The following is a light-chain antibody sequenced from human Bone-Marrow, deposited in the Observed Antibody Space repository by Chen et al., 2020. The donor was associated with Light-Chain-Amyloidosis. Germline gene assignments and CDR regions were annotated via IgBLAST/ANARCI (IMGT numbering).Light chain of an antibody. V-gene: IGLV3-25*03. CDR3: QSAYSSGTYEVI. J-gene: IGLJ2*01. Sequence: SYELTQPPSVSVSPGQTARITCSGDDLPTKYAYWYQQKPGQAPVLVIHRDTERPSGISERFACSSSGTTATLTISGVQAEDEADYLCQSAYSSGTYEVIFCGGTKLSVL. CDR1: DLPTKY. CDR2: RDT.